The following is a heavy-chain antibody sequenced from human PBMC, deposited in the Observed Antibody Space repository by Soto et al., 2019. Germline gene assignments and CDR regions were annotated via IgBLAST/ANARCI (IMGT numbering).Heavy chain of an antibody. CDR3: ARVGIGGAFDI. D-gene: IGHD2-21*01. CDR1: GGTFSSYT. V-gene: IGHV1-69*02. CDR2: IIPILGIA. J-gene: IGHJ3*02. Sequence: QVQLVQSGAEVKKPESSVKVSCKASGGTFSSYTISWVRQAPGQGLEWMGRIIPILGIANYAQKFQGRVTITADKSTSTAYMELSSLRSEDTAVYYCARVGIGGAFDIWGQGTMVTVSS.